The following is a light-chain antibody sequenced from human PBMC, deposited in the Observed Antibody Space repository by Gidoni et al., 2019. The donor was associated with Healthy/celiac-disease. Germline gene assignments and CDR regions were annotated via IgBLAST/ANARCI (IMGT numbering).Light chain of an antibody. CDR2: AAS. V-gene: IGKV1-39*01. CDR3: QQSYSTPT. CDR1: QSISSY. Sequence: DIQMTQSPSSLSASVGDRVTITCRASQSISSYLNWYQQKPGKAPKLLIYAASSLQSGVPSRFSGSGSGTDFTPTISSLQPEDFATYYCQQSYSTPTFGQXTKVEIK. J-gene: IGKJ1*01.